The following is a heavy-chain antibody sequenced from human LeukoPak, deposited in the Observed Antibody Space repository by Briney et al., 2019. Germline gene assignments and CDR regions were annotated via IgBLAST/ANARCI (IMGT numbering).Heavy chain of an antibody. CDR2: IKQDGGEK. V-gene: IGHV3-7*01. D-gene: IGHD3-3*01. J-gene: IGHJ6*02. CDR3: ARDYDFWSGYYMVPGGYYYYGMDV. Sequence: GGSLRLSCAASGFTFSSYWMSWVRQAPGKGLEWVANIKQDGGEKYYVDSVKGRFTISRDNAKNSLYLQMNSLRAEDTAVYYCARDYDFWSGYYMVPGGYYYYGMDVWGQGTTVTVSS. CDR1: GFTFSSYW.